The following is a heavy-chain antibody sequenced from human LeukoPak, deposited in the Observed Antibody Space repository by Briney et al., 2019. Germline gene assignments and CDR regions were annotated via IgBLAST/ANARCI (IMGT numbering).Heavy chain of an antibody. CDR3: ALYSSGWYNHWFDR. Sequence: PSETLSLTCAVSGYSISSGYYWGWIRQPPGEGLEWIGSIYHSGSTYYNPSLKSRVTISVDTSKNQFSLKLSSVTAADTAVYYCALYSSGWYNHWFDRWGEGILVTVSS. CDR2: IYHSGST. CDR1: GYSISSGYY. D-gene: IGHD6-19*01. V-gene: IGHV4-38-2*01. J-gene: IGHJ5*02.